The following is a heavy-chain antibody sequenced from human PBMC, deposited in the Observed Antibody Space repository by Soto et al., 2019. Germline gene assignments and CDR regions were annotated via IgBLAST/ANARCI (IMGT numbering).Heavy chain of an antibody. D-gene: IGHD5-18*01. CDR2: ISSSSSYI. CDR3: ARDQPGYSYGYGLGY. Sequence: EVQLVESGGGLVKRGGSLRLSCTASGFTFSSYSMNWVRQAPGKGLEGVSSISSSSSYIYYADSVKGRYTISRDNAKNSLYLQMNSLRAEDTAVYYCARDQPGYSYGYGLGYWGQGTLVTVSS. V-gene: IGHV3-21*01. J-gene: IGHJ4*02. CDR1: GFTFSSYS.